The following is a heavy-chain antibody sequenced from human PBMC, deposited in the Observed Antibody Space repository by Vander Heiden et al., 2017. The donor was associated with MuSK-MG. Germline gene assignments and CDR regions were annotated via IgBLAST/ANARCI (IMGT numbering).Heavy chain of an antibody. J-gene: IGHJ5*02. V-gene: IGHV4-34*01. D-gene: IGHD6-19*01. Sequence: QVQLQQWGAGLLKPSETLSLTCTVYGGSFSGYYWSWIRQPPGKGLEWIGEINHSGSTNYIPSLKSRVTISVDTSKNQFSLKLSSVTAADTAVYYCARSPLGGWYWFDPWGQGTLVTVSS. CDR3: ARSPLGGWYWFDP. CDR2: INHSGST. CDR1: GGSFSGYY.